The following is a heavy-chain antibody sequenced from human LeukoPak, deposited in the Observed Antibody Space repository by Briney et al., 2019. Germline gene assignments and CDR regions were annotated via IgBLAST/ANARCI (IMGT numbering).Heavy chain of an antibody. CDR2: ISGSGGST. J-gene: IGHJ4*02. CDR1: GFTFSSYG. V-gene: IGHV3-23*01. Sequence: PGGSLRLSCAASGFTFSSYGMSWVRQAPGKGLEWVSAISGSGGSTYYADSVKGRFTISRDNSKNTLYLRMNSLRAEDTAVYYCAKGGSGSYVFHWGQGTLVTVSS. CDR3: AKGGSGSYVFH. D-gene: IGHD3-10*01.